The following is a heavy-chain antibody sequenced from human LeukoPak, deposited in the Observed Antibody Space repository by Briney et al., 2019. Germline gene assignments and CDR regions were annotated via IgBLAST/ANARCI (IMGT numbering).Heavy chain of an antibody. V-gene: IGHV4-34*01. J-gene: IGHJ4*02. D-gene: IGHD5/OR15-5a*01. CDR2: INHSGST. CDR3: ARGSTILFDY. Sequence: SETLSLTCTVSGGSIRSYYWSWIRQPPGKGLEWIGEINHSGSTNYNPSLKSRVTISVDTSKNQFSLNLSSVTAADTAVYYCARGSTILFDYWGQGILVTVSS. CDR1: GGSIRSYY.